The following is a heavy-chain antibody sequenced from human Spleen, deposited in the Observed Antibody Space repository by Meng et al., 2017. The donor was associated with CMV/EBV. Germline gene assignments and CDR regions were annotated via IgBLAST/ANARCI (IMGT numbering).Heavy chain of an antibody. D-gene: IGHD2/OR15-2a*01. V-gene: IGHV1-18*01. J-gene: IGHJ4*02. Sequence: ASVKVSCKASGYVFTGYGITWVRQAPGQGLEWMGWISAYNGVIKYAQKFQDRVTMTTDSSTNTAYMELRRLRSDDTAMYYCARILGSTACYGLVYWGQGTLVTVSS. CDR1: GYVFTGYG. CDR2: ISAYNGVI. CDR3: ARILGSTACYGLVY.